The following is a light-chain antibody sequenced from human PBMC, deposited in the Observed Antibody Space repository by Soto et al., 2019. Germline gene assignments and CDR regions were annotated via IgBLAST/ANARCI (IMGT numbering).Light chain of an antibody. CDR2: DAS. V-gene: IGKV1-33*01. CDR1: QDISNN. Sequence: DIQMTQSPSSLSASVGDRVTITCQASQDISNNLHWYQVNPGKAPKLLIYDASNLETGVPSRFSGSGSGTDFTFTINSRQPEDVATYYCHQYDDLPRTFGQGTKLQIK. J-gene: IGKJ2*01. CDR3: HQYDDLPRT.